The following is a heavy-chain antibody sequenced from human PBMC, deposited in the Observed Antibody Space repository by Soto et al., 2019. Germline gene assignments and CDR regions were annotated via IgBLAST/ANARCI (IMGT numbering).Heavy chain of an antibody. Sequence: GGSLRLSCAASGFTFSSYSMNWVRQAPGKGLEWVSYISSSSSTIYYADSVKGRFTISRDNAKNSLYLQMNSLRDEDTAVYYCARGSSPRYSGSCGRPGDAFDIWGQGTMVTVSS. CDR2: ISSSSSTI. V-gene: IGHV3-48*02. J-gene: IGHJ3*02. CDR1: GFTFSSYS. CDR3: ARGSSPRYSGSCGRPGDAFDI. D-gene: IGHD1-26*01.